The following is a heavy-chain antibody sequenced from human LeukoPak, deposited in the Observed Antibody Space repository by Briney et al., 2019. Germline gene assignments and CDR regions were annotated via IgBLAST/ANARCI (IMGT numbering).Heavy chain of an antibody. CDR3: ARDLYFPLRGGANKWFAP. CDR2: IFYSGSS. Sequence: SETLSLTCTVSGDSINSNSFYWAWIRQPPGRGLEWIGSIFYSGSSYYKSSLKSRVTISVDTSKNQFSLKLKSVVAADTAVYYCARDLYFPLRGGANKWFAPWGQGTLVTVSS. V-gene: IGHV4-39*07. CDR1: GDSINSNSFY. D-gene: IGHD2-21*01. J-gene: IGHJ5*02.